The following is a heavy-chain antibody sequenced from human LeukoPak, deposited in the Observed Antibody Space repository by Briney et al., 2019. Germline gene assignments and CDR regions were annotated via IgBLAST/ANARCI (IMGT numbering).Heavy chain of an antibody. V-gene: IGHV3-48*01. D-gene: IGHD3-16*02. CDR3: ASYNTVWGSYRYLDY. J-gene: IGHJ4*02. Sequence: PGGSLRLSCAASGFTFSSYSMNWVRQAPGKGLGWVSYISSSSSTIYYADSVKGRFTISRDNAKNSLYLQMNSLRAEDTAVYYCASYNTVWGSYRYLDYWGQGTLVTVSS. CDR1: GFTFSSYS. CDR2: ISSSSSTI.